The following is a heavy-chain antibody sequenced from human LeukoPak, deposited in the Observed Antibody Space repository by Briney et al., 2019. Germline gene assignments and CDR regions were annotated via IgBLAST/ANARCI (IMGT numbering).Heavy chain of an antibody. D-gene: IGHD6-19*01. CDR1: GFTSSSYN. CDR3: ASPLFSSGWYWFDY. Sequence: GGSLRLSCAASGFTSSSYNMHWVRQAPGKGLEWVAVISYDGSKKYYADPVKGRFIISRDNSKNTLYLQMDSLRTEDTAVYYCASPLFSSGWYWFDYWGQGTLVTVSS. CDR2: ISYDGSKK. V-gene: IGHV3-30-3*01. J-gene: IGHJ4*02.